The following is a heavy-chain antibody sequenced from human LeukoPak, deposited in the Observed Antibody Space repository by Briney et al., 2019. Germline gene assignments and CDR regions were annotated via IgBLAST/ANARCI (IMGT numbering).Heavy chain of an antibody. CDR1: GFTFSNAW. D-gene: IGHD4-17*01. J-gene: IGHJ4*02. V-gene: IGHV3-15*01. CDR2: IKSKTDGGTT. Sequence: PGGSLRLSCAASGFTFSNAWMSWVRQAPGKGLEWVGRIKSKTDGGTTDYAAPVKGRFAISRDDSKNTLYLQMNSLRTEDTAVYYCTTTPPTTVTTGDYWGQGTLVTVSS. CDR3: TTTPPTTVTTGDY.